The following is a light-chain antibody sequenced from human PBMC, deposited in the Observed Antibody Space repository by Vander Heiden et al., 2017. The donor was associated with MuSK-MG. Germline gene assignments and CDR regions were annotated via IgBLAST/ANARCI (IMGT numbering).Light chain of an antibody. Sequence: EIVLTQSPATLSLSPGERATLSCRASQSVSSYLAWYQQKPGQAPRLLIDDASNRATGIPARFSGSGYGTDFTLTISSREPEDFAVYYCQQRCKWHPFTFGGGTKVXIK. V-gene: IGKV3-11*01. CDR1: QSVSSY. J-gene: IGKJ4*01. CDR2: DAS. CDR3: QQRCKWHPFT.